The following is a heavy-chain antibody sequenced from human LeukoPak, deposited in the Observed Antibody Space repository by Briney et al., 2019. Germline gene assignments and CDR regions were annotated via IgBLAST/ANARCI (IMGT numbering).Heavy chain of an antibody. V-gene: IGHV3-23*01. CDR2: FSGTGGRT. CDR1: GFTFSGST. CDR3: AKRAELYYYDSSGYE. D-gene: IGHD3-22*01. J-gene: IGHJ4*02. Sequence: PGGSLRLSCAASGFTFSGSTMRWVRQAPGKGLEWVSTFSGTGGRTYYADSVKGRFTISRDNSKNTLYLQMDSLRAEDTAIYYCAKRAELYYYDSSGYEWGQGTLVTVSS.